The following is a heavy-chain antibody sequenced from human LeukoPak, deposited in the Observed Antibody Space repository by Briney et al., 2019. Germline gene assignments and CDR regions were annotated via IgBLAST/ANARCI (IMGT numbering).Heavy chain of an antibody. D-gene: IGHD1/OR15-1a*01. CDR1: GYTFTSYG. V-gene: IGHV1-18*01. CDR3: ARAKNWNNLGDYYYYLDV. Sequence: ASVKVSCKASGYTFTSYGISWVRQAPGQGLEWMGWISAYNGNTNYAQKLQGRVTMTTDTSTSTAYMELRSLRSDDTAVYHRARAKNWNNLGDYYYYLDVWGKGTTVTVSS. J-gene: IGHJ6*03. CDR2: ISAYNGNT.